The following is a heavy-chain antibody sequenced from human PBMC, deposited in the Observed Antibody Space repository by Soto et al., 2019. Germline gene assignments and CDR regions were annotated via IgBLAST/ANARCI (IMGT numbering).Heavy chain of an antibody. CDR2: TYYRSKWYN. Sequence: SQTLSLTCAISGDSVSSNSAAWNWIRQSPSRGLEWLGRTYYRSKWYNDYAVSVKSRITINPDTSKNQFSLQLNSVTPEDTAVYYCARDGSFSSSILYYYYGMDVWGQGTTVTVSS. J-gene: IGHJ6*02. CDR1: GDSVSSNSAA. CDR3: ARDGSFSSSILYYYYGMDV. D-gene: IGHD6-6*01. V-gene: IGHV6-1*01.